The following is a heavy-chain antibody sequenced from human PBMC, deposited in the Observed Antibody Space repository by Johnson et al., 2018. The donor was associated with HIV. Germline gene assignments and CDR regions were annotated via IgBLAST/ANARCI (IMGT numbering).Heavy chain of an antibody. CDR3: ARGFEVAAGWGAFDI. V-gene: IGHV3-13*04. Sequence: VQLVESGGGLVQPGGSLRLSCAASGFTFSSYDMHWVRQATGKGLEWVSGIGSTGDTYYPGSVKGRFTISRQNAKNSLYLRMNSLRAGDTAVYYCARGFEVAAGWGAFDIWGQGTMVTVSS. CDR2: IGSTGDT. J-gene: IGHJ3*02. D-gene: IGHD6-13*01. CDR1: GFTFSSYD.